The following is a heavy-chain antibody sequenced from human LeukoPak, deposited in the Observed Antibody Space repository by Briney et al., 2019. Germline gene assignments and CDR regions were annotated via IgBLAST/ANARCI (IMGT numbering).Heavy chain of an antibody. Sequence: SETLSLTCAVSDYSITSGYYWGWVRQPPGKGLDWIGSIYYGDTTHYNPSLKSRVTISVETSKNQFSLSLSSVTAAETAVYYCVRELELRGNRGNDAFDIWGQGTMVTVSS. CDR3: VRELELRGNRGNDAFDI. CDR1: DYSITSGYY. CDR2: IYYGDTT. J-gene: IGHJ3*02. D-gene: IGHD1-7*01. V-gene: IGHV4-38-2*02.